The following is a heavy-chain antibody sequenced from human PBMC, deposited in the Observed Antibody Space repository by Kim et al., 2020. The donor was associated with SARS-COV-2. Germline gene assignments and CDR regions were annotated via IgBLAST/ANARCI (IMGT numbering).Heavy chain of an antibody. CDR1: GFTFSSYT. Sequence: GGSLRLSCAASGFTFSSYTMSWVRQAPGKGLEWVSAISGSGDSTYYADSVKGRFTISRDNSKNTLFLQMNSLRAEDTAFYYCAKAQRARYGDYGVWGQGTLVTVSS. J-gene: IGHJ4*02. D-gene: IGHD4-17*01. CDR3: AKAQRARYGDYGV. CDR2: ISGSGDST. V-gene: IGHV3-23*01.